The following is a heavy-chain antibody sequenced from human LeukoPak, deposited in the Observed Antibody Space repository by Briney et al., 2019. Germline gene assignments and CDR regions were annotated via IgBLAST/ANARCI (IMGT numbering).Heavy chain of an antibody. CDR3: ARHWETSSWYVDY. D-gene: IGHD6-13*01. V-gene: IGHV4-59*08. J-gene: IGHJ4*02. Sequence: SETLSLTCTVSGGSINSYYWSWIRQPPGKELKWIGYIYYSGGTNYNPSLKSRVTISVDTAKNQLSLKLSSVTAADTAVYYCARHWETSSWYVDYWGQGTLVTVSS. CDR2: IYYSGGT. CDR1: GGSINSYY.